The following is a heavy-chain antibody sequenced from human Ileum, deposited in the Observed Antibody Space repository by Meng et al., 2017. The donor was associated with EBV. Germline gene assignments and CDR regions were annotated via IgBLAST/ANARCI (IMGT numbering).Heavy chain of an antibody. Sequence: GQPGELVGVLVPPGGPLDLSYVVCGSTFSPPAMHYVPQAPSKGLEWVSTMTFDRHSQYYVDSVKGRFAISRDNSKNTLFLQMNNVRVEDTAVYYFARHIGYRGWPDEFDYWGRGTLVTVSS. CDR3: ARHIGYRGWPDEFDY. V-gene: IGHV3-30*09. J-gene: IGHJ4*02. CDR2: MTFDRHSQ. CDR1: GSTFSPPA. D-gene: IGHD6-19*01.